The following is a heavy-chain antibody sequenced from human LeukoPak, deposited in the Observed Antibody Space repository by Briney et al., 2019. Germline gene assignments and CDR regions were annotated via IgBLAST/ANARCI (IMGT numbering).Heavy chain of an antibody. J-gene: IGHJ3*02. CDR3: AGDRYCSGGSCLVGNDAFDI. D-gene: IGHD2-15*01. Sequence: SETLSLTCAVYGGSFSGYYWSWIRPPPGEGPEWIGEINHSGSTNYNPSLKSRVTISVDTSKNQFSLKLSSVTSADTAVYYCAGDRYCSGGSCLVGNDAFDIWGQGTMVTVSS. CDR1: GGSFSGYY. CDR2: INHSGST. V-gene: IGHV4-34*01.